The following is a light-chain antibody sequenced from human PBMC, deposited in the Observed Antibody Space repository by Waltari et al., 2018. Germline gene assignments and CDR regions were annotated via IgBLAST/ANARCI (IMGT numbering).Light chain of an antibody. CDR2: EVT. CDR1: SSDVWSYNL. CDR3: CSFVGSRTSLYV. V-gene: IGLV2-23*02. J-gene: IGLJ1*01. Sequence: QSALTQPASVSGSPGQSITISCTGTSSDVWSYNLVSWYQHRPGKAPKLFIYEVTKRPSGVSTRFSGSKSGTTASLTIPGLQAEDETDYYCCSFVGSRTSLYVFGTGTKVSVL.